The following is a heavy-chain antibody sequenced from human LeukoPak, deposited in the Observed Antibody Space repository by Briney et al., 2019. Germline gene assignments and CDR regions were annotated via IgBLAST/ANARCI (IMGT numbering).Heavy chain of an antibody. CDR2: INPRGT. D-gene: IGHD3-22*01. CDR1: GYTFTSYS. V-gene: IGHV1-46*01. Sequence: RASVKVSCKTSGYTFTSYSMHRVRQAPGQGLEWMGTINPRGTSYAQKFQGRVTVTRDTSTSTVYMELSSLRSEDTAIYYCARGYYDTSAPGGYWGQGTLVTVSS. CDR3: ARGYYDTSAPGGY. J-gene: IGHJ4*02.